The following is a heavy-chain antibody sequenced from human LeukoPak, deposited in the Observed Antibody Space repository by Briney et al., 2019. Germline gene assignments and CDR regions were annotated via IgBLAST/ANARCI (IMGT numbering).Heavy chain of an antibody. J-gene: IGHJ4*02. CDR1: GFTFSSYW. D-gene: IGHD3-10*01. CDR3: ARERMYSGSGSTYPYYDY. CDR2: IKPDGSEK. Sequence: GGSLRLSCAASGFTFSSYWMSWVRQSPGKGLEWVANIKPDGSEKYFMDSVKGRFTISRDNAKNALYLEMNTLRAEDTAEYFCARERMYSGSGSTYPYYDYWGQGTLVTVSS. V-gene: IGHV3-7*01.